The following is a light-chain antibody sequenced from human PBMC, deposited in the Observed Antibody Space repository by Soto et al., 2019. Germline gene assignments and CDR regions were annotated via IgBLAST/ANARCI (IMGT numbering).Light chain of an antibody. CDR2: AAS. V-gene: IGKV1-12*01. CDR1: QGLSTW. CDR3: HQAKTRPTA. J-gene: IGKJ3*01. Sequence: DIQMTQSPSSVSASVGDRVTITCRASQGLSTWLAWYQQKPGKAPMLLIYAASSLQSGASSRFRGSGSGTDFSVTISSRRAEAIETYYCHQAKTRPTAFGAGTKVYIK.